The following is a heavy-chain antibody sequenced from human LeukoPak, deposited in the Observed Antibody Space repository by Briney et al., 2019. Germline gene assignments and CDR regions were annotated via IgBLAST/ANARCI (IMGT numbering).Heavy chain of an antibody. CDR3: ARAHRAVSSSSWYRGAFDI. V-gene: IGHV3-30-3*01. CDR2: ISYDGSNK. J-gene: IGHJ3*02. CDR1: GFTFSSYA. D-gene: IGHD6-13*01. Sequence: GGSLRLSCAASGFTFSSYAMHWVRQAPGKGPEWVAVISYDGSNKYYADSVKGRFTISRDNSKNTLYLQMNSLRAEDTAVYYCARAHRAVSSSSWYRGAFDIWGQGTMVTVSS.